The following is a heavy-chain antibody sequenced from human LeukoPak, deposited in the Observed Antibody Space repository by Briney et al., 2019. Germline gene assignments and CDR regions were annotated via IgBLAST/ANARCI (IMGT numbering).Heavy chain of an antibody. J-gene: IGHJ6*02. D-gene: IGHD2-15*01. V-gene: IGHV4-59*01. Sequence: SETLSLTCAVYGGSFSGYYWSWIRQPPGNGLEWIGYIYYSGSTNYNPSLKSRVTISVDTSKNQFSLKLSSVTAADTAVYYCARDQDIRGMDVWGQGTMVTVSS. CDR2: IYYSGST. CDR3: ARDQDIRGMDV. CDR1: GGSFSGYY.